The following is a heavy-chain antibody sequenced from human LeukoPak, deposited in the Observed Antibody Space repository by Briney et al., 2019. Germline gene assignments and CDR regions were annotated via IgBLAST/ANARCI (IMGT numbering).Heavy chain of an antibody. J-gene: IGHJ6*01. CDR1: GDSVSSNSAT. Sequence: SQTLSLTYAISGDSVSSNSATWHCIRHSPSRGLEWLGRTYHRSQWENDYAVSVHSRITINQDTSKNQLSLQLKSVPPEDTAVYYCARRGPAGSSSSGMDVWGQGTTVTVSS. CDR3: ARRGPAGSSSSGMDV. V-gene: IGHV6-1*01. D-gene: IGHD6-6*01. CDR2: TYHRSQWEN.